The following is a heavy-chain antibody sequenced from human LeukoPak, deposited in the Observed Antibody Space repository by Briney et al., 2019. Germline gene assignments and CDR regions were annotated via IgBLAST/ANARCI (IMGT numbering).Heavy chain of an antibody. CDR2: INWNGCST. D-gene: IGHD3-22*01. V-gene: IGHV3-20*04. J-gene: IGHJ4*02. CDR3: ARNVEHYDSSGYYY. CDR1: GFTFDDYG. Sequence: GGSLRLSCAASGFTFDDYGMSWVRQASGKGLEWVSGINWNGCSTGYADSVKGRFTISRDNAKNSLYLQMNSLRAEDTALYYCARNVEHYDSSGYYYWGQGTLVTVSS.